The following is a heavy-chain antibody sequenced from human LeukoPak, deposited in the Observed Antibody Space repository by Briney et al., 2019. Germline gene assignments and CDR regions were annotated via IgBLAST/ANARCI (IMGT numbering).Heavy chain of an antibody. CDR2: INRSGST. V-gene: IGHV4-34*01. J-gene: IGHJ5*02. CDR3: ARAVAGIVVVVAAKETDNWFDP. CDR1: GGSFSGYY. D-gene: IGHD2-15*01. Sequence: SETLSLTCAVYGGSFSGYYWSWIRQPPGKGLGWIGEINRSGSTNYNPSLKSRVTISVDTSKNQFSLKLSSVTAADTAVYYCARAVAGIVVVVAAKETDNWFDPWGQGTLVTVSS.